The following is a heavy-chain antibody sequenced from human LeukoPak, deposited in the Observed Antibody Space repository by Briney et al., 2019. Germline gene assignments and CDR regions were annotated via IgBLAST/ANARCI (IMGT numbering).Heavy chain of an antibody. V-gene: IGHV1-69*04. CDR1: GGTFSSYA. CDR2: IIPIFGIA. J-gene: IGHJ6*02. D-gene: IGHD6-13*01. Sequence: ASVKVSCKASGGTFSSYAISWVRQAPGQGLEWMGRIIPIFGIANYAQKFQGRVTITADKSTSTAYIELSSLRSEDTAVYYCARADSSSLRKVIYYYGMDVWGQGTTVTVSS. CDR3: ARADSSSLRKVIYYYGMDV.